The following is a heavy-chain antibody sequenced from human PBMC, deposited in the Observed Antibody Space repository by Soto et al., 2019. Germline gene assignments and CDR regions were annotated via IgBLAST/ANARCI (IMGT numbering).Heavy chain of an antibody. D-gene: IGHD6-13*01. V-gene: IGHV4-34*01. Sequence: SETLSLTCAVYGGSFSGYYWSWIRQPPGKGLEWIGEINHSGSTNYNPSLKCRVTISVDTSKNQFSLKLSSVTAADTAVYYCARKSISTSWYGWFDPWGQGTLVTVSS. J-gene: IGHJ5*02. CDR2: INHSGST. CDR3: ARKSISTSWYGWFDP. CDR1: GGSFSGYY.